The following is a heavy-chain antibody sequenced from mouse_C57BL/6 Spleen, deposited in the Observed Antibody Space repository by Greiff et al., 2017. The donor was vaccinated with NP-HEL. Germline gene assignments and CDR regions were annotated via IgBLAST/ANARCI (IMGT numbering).Heavy chain of an antibody. J-gene: IGHJ2*01. CDR3: AREGTGPYFDY. Sequence: EVKLMESEGGLVQPGSSMKLSCTASGFTFSDYYMAWVRQVPEKGLEWVANINYDGSSTYYLDSLKSRFIISRDNAKNILYLQMSSLKSEDTATYYCAREGTGPYFDYWGQGTTLTVSS. CDR1: GFTFSDYY. D-gene: IGHD4-1*01. CDR2: INYDGSST. V-gene: IGHV5-16*01.